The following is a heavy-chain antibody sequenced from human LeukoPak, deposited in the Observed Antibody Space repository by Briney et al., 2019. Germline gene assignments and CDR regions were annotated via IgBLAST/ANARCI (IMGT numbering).Heavy chain of an antibody. V-gene: IGHV5-51*01. D-gene: IGHD3-16*01. CDR1: GYSFTSYW. J-gene: IGHJ4*02. CDR2: IYPGDSDT. CDR3: ARRGSGHLDY. Sequence: GKSLQISCRGSGYSFTSYWIDWVRQMPGKGLEWMGIIYPGDSDTRYSPSFQGQVTISVDKSISTAYLQWSSLKASDTAMYYCARRGSGHLDYWGRGTLVTVSS.